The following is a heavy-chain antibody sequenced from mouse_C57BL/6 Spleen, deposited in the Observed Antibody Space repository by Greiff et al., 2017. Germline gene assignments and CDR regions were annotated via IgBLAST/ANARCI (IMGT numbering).Heavy chain of an antibody. V-gene: IGHV1-81*01. CDR3: ARGLGDYDDGYYFDY. D-gene: IGHD2-4*01. CDR2: IYPRSGNT. CDR1: GYTFTSYG. J-gene: IGHJ2*01. Sequence: VQLQQSGAELARPGASVKLSCKASGYTFTSYGISWVKQRTGQGLEWIGEIYPRSGNTYYNEKFKGKATLTADKSSSTAYMELRSLTSDDSAVYFCARGLGDYDDGYYFDYWGQGTTLTVSS.